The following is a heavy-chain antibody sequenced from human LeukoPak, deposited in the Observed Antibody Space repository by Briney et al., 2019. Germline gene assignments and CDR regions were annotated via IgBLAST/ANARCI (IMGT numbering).Heavy chain of an antibody. CDR1: GFTFSSYA. D-gene: IGHD4-17*01. Sequence: GGSLRLSCAPSGFTFSSYAENWVRQAPGKGLEWVSAISGSGGSTYYADSVKGRFTISRDNSKNTLYLQMNSLRAEDTAVYYCAKVADYGDYFDYWGQGTLVTVSS. V-gene: IGHV3-23*01. J-gene: IGHJ4*02. CDR2: ISGSGGST. CDR3: AKVADYGDYFDY.